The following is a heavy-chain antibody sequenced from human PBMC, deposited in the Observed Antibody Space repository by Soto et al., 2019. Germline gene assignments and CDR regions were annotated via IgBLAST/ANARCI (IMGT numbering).Heavy chain of an antibody. CDR3: ARVSMITFGGVIVAENWFDP. CDR2: INHSGST. Sequence: SETLSLTCAVYGGSFSGYYWSWIRQPPGKGLEWIGEINHSGSTNYNPSLKSRVTISVDTSKNQFSLKLSSVTAADTAVYYCARVSMITFGGVIVAENWFDPRGQATLVTVAS. CDR1: GGSFSGYY. V-gene: IGHV4-34*01. D-gene: IGHD3-16*02. J-gene: IGHJ5*02.